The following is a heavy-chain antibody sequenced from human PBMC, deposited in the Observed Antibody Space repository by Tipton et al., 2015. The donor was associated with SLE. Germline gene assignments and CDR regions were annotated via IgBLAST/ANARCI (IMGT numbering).Heavy chain of an antibody. CDR3: ARHADIAVMRYGMDV. CDR1: GGSLSSYF. J-gene: IGHJ6*02. D-gene: IGHD6-19*01. V-gene: IGHV4-59*08. CDR2: IHYRGAL. Sequence: LRLSCTVSGGSLSSYFWSWVRQAPGKGLEWIASIHYRGALYYDPSLESRVTISVDLSNNQFSRRVTSVTAADMAKYYCARHADIAVMRYGMDVWGRGTAVIVSS.